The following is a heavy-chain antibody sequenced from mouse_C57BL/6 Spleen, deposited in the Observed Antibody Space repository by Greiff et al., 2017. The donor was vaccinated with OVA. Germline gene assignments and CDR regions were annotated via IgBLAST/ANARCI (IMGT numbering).Heavy chain of an antibody. CDR1: GFTFSNYW. CDR2: IRLKSDNYAT. J-gene: IGHJ1*03. Sequence: EVKLMESGGGLVQPGGSMKLSCVASGFTFSNYWMNWVRQSPEKGLEWVAQIRLKSDNYATHYAESVKGRFTISRDDSKSSVYLQMNNLRAEDTGIYYCTAYPPDWYFDVWGTGTTVTVSS. CDR3: TAYPPDWYFDV. V-gene: IGHV6-3*01.